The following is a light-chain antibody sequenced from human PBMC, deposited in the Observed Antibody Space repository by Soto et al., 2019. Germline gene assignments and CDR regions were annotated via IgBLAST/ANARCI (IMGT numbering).Light chain of an antibody. CDR1: QDNSIF. Sequence: DIQITQSPSSLSAHVGDRVSSTCHATQDNSIFLNWYQQAARKAPRLLIYDVSSLQPGVASRFSGSGSGTDFSLTINSLQPGDIGTFYCQQYDKQPVTFAGG. J-gene: IGKJ4*01. CDR3: QQYDKQPVT. CDR2: DVS. V-gene: IGKV1-33*01.